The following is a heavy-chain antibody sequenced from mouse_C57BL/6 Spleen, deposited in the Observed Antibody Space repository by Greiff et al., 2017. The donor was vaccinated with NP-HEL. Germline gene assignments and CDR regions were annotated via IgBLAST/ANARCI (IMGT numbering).Heavy chain of an antibody. CDR3: ARQGSTVVATSYFDY. Sequence: EVKLVESGGGLVKPGGSLKLSCAASGFTFSSYTMSWVRQTPEKRLEWVATISGGGGNTYYPDSVKGRFTISRDNAKNTLYLQMSSLRSEDTALYYCARQGSTVVATSYFDYWGQGTTLTVSS. CDR2: ISGGGGNT. V-gene: IGHV5-9*01. J-gene: IGHJ2*01. D-gene: IGHD1-1*01. CDR1: GFTFSSYT.